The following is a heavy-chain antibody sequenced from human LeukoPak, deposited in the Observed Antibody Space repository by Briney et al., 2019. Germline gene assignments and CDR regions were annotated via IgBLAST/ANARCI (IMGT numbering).Heavy chain of an antibody. CDR2: INHSGCT. D-gene: IGHD5-24*01. J-gene: IGHJ4*02. V-gene: IGHV4-34*01. Sequence: PSETLSLTCAVYGGSFSGYYWSWIRQPPGKGLEWIGEINHSGCTNYNPSLKSRVTISVDTSKNQFSLKLSSVTAADTAVYYCARRDGYKNFDYWGQGTLVTVSS. CDR3: ARRDGYKNFDY. CDR1: GGSFSGYY.